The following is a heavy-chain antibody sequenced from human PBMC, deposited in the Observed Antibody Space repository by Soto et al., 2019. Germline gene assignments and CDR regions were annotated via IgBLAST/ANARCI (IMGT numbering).Heavy chain of an antibody. CDR1: GGSFSGYY. J-gene: IGHJ3*02. D-gene: IGHD5-18*01. CDR2: INHSGST. CDR3: ARHVNTAMVVAFDI. Sequence: SETLSLTCAVYGGSFSGYYWSWIRQPPGKGLEWIGEINHSGSTYYNPSLKSRVTISVDTSKNQFSLKLSSVTAADTAVYYCARHVNTAMVVAFDIWGQGTMVTVSS. V-gene: IGHV4-34*01.